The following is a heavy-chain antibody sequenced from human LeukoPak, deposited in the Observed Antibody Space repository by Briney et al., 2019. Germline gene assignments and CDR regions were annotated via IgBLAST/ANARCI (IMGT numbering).Heavy chain of an antibody. V-gene: IGHV3-48*03. J-gene: IGHJ5*02. CDR2: IGSSGTTI. CDR3: ARDDLLHRNWFDP. CDR1: GFTFSDYG. D-gene: IGHD3-22*01. Sequence: GGSLRLSCAASGFTFSDYGMNWVRQAPGKVLEWVSYIGSSGTTIFYADSVKGRFSISRDNAKNSLYLQMHSLRAEDTALYYCARDDLLHRNWFDPWGQGTLVTVSS.